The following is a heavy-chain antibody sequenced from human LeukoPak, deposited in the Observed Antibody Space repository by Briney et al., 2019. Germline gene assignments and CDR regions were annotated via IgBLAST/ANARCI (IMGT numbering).Heavy chain of an antibody. V-gene: IGHV3-11*06. CDR3: ARSHVVVAFSY. Sequence: GGSLRLSCAASGFTFSDYYMSWIRQAAGKGLEWVSYISSSSSYTNYADSVKGRFTISRDNAKNSLYLQMNSLRAEDTAVYYCARSHVVVAFSYWGQGTLVTVSS. CDR1: GFTFSDYY. CDR2: ISSSSSYT. D-gene: IGHD2-15*01. J-gene: IGHJ4*02.